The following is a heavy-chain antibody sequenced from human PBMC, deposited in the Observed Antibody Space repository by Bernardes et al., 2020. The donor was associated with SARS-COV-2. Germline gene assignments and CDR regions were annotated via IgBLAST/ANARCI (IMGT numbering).Heavy chain of an antibody. CDR3: ARGRGITGTTDDY. Sequence: LSLTCAVYGGSFSGYYWSWIRQPPGKGLEWIGEINHSGSTNYNPSLKSRVTISVDTSKNQFSLKLSSVTAADTAVYYCARGRGITGTTDDYWGQGTLVTVSS. J-gene: IGHJ4*02. V-gene: IGHV4-34*01. CDR1: GGSFSGYY. CDR2: INHSGST. D-gene: IGHD1-7*01.